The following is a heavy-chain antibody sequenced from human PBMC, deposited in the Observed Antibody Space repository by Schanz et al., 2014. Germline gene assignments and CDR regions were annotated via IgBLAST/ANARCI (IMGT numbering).Heavy chain of an antibody. V-gene: IGHV3-23*01. CDR2: FIYIGGNT. D-gene: IGHD3-10*01. CDR3: AKGRFGELSAFDI. CDR1: GLIFSNYV. J-gene: IGHJ3*02. Sequence: EVQLLESGGGLVQPGGSLKLSCAASGLIFSNYVMSWVRQARGKGLEWVSFIYIGGNTYYADSVKGRFTISRDNSKNSLYLQMNSLRAEDTAVYYCAKGRFGELSAFDIWGQGTMVTVSS.